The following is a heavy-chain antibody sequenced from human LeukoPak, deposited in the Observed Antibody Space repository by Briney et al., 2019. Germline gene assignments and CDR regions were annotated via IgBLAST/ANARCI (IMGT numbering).Heavy chain of an antibody. CDR3: ARTYIDYLPL. D-gene: IGHD4-11*01. CDR1: GGSISSYY. V-gene: IGHV4-59*08. CDR2: IYYSGST. Sequence: PSETLSLTCTVSGGSISSYYWSWIRQPPGKGLEWIGYIYYSGSTNYNPSLKSRVTISVDTSKNQFSLKLSSVTAADTAVYYCARTYIDYLPLWGQGALVTVSS. J-gene: IGHJ4*02.